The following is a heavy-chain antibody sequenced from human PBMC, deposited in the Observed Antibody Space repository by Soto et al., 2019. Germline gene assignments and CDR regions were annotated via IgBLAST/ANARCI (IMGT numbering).Heavy chain of an antibody. V-gene: IGHV4-59*08. D-gene: IGHD1-1*01. J-gene: IGHJ5*02. Sequence: PSETLSLTCTVSGGSISSYYWSWIRQPPGKGLEWIGYIYYSGSTNYNPSLKSRVTISVVTSKNQFSLKLSSVTAADTAVYYCARHNWNDSNWFDPWGQGTLVTVSS. CDR1: GGSISSYY. CDR3: ARHNWNDSNWFDP. CDR2: IYYSGST.